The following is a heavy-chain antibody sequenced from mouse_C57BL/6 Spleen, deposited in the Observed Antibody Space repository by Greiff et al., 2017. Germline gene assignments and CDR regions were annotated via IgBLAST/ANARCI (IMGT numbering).Heavy chain of an antibody. CDR1: GFTFSSYT. Sequence: DVMLVESGGGLVKPGGSLKLSCAASGFTFSSYTMSWVRQTPEKRLEWVATISGGGGNTYYPDSVKGRFTISRDNAKNTLYLQMSSLRSEDTALYYCARQDTTVYFDYWGQGTTLTVSS. V-gene: IGHV5-9*01. CDR2: ISGGGGNT. CDR3: ARQDTTVYFDY. D-gene: IGHD1-1*01. J-gene: IGHJ2*01.